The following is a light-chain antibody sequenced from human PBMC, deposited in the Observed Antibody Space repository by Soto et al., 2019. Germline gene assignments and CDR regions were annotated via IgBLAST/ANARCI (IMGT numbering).Light chain of an antibody. Sequence: EIVLTQSPATLSLSPGERATLSCRASQSVSSHLTWYQQKPGQAPRLLIYDTSNRATGIPARFSGSGSGTDFTLTFSSLEPEDFAVYYCQQRTNWRLSFGGGTKVEIK. V-gene: IGKV3-11*01. CDR1: QSVSSH. CDR2: DTS. J-gene: IGKJ4*01. CDR3: QQRTNWRLS.